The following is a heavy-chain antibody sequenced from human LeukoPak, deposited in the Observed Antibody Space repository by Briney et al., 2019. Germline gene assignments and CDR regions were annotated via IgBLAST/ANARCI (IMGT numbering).Heavy chain of an antibody. D-gene: IGHD3-9*01. J-gene: IGHJ4*02. Sequence: GGSRRPSCAPPGFTSSSYWMHWGPHAQGRGRGWVSRINSDGSSTSYADSVKGRFTISRDNAKNSLYLQMNSLRAEDTAVYYCARVTGYTIEDYFDYWGQGTLVTVSS. CDR1: GFTSSSYW. CDR2: INSDGSST. CDR3: ARVTGYTIEDYFDY. V-gene: IGHV3-74*01.